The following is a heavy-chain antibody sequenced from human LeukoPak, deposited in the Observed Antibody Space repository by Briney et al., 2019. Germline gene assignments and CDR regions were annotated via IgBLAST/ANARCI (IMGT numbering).Heavy chain of an antibody. J-gene: IGHJ3*02. Sequence: ASVKVSCKASGYTFTNSYIHWVRQAPGQVLEWMGLINPDGGNTNYGQNFQGRVTLTRDTSTSTVYMELSSLRSEDTAIYYCARIRDGYNDAYDIWGQGTVVTVPS. CDR2: INPDGGNT. CDR3: ARIRDGYNDAYDI. V-gene: IGHV1-46*01. CDR1: GYTFTNSY. D-gene: IGHD5-24*01.